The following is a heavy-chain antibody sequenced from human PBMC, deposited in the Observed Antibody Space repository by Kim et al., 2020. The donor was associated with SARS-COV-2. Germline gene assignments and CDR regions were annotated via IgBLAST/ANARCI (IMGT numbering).Heavy chain of an antibody. CDR1: GGSISSSSYY. J-gene: IGHJ6*02. Sequence: SETLSLTCTVSGGSISSSSYYWGWIRQPPGKGLEWIGSIYYSGSTYYNPSLKSRVTISVDTSKNQFSLKLSSVTAADTAVYYCARQGSWAGYSSGWYWRGGGVARSGSYGMDVWGQGTTVTVSS. V-gene: IGHV4-39*01. D-gene: IGHD6-19*01. CDR3: ARQGSWAGYSSGWYWRGGGVARSGSYGMDV. CDR2: IYYSGST.